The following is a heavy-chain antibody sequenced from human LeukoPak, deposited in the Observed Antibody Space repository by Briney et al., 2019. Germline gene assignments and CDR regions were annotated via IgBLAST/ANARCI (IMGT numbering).Heavy chain of an antibody. D-gene: IGHD2-15*01. CDR3: ARVTSPARRGRTLVAAAATPFDY. J-gene: IGHJ4*02. CDR2: INPGGGRT. CDR1: GYTFTDYY. Sequence: ASVKVSCKASGYTFTDYYVHWVRRAPGLGLEWMGVINPGGGRTTYAQKFQDRVNMTRDTSTSTVYMELSGLTSADTAVYFCARVTSPARRGRTLVAAAATPFDYWGQGTLVTVSS. V-gene: IGHV1-46*01.